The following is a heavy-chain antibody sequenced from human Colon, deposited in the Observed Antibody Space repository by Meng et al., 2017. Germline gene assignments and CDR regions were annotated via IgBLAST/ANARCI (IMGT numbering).Heavy chain of an antibody. CDR1: VFSIRNHY. CDR3: VCFGGFSGFDP. D-gene: IGHD3-10*01. V-gene: IGHV3-74*01. Sequence: DVQLVQSEGALFQPWGSSRLASAASVFSIRNHYMHWVRQAPGKGLEWVSRINSYGGGGTYADFVKGRFTISRDNAKNTLYLQMNSLTAEDTAVYYCVCFGGFSGFDPWGQGILVTVSS. CDR2: INSYGGGG. J-gene: IGHJ5*02.